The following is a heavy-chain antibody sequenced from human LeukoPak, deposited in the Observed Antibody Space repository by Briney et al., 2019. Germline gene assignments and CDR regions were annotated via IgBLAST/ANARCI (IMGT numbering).Heavy chain of an antibody. J-gene: IGHJ4*02. Sequence: GGSLRLSCAASGFTFSSYSMNWVRQAPGKGLEWVSSISSSSSYIYYADPVKGRFTISRDNAKNSLYLQMNSLRAEDTAVYYCARAPRADFWSGYYFDYWGQGTLVTVSS. CDR2: ISSSSSYI. V-gene: IGHV3-21*01. D-gene: IGHD3-3*01. CDR1: GFTFSSYS. CDR3: ARAPRADFWSGYYFDY.